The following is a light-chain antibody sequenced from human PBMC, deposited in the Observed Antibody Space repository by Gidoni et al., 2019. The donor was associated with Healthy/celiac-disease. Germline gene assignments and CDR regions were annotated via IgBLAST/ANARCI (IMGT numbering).Light chain of an antibody. CDR3: QQYGSSRRT. J-gene: IGKJ1*01. CDR2: GAS. CDR1: QSVSSRS. V-gene: IGKV3-20*01. Sequence: EIVLTHSPGTLSLSPGERATLSCRASQSVSSRSLAWYQQKPGQAHRLHIYGASSRATGIPDGFSGSGSETDFTLTISRLEPEDFAVYYCQQYGSSRRTFGQGTKVEIK.